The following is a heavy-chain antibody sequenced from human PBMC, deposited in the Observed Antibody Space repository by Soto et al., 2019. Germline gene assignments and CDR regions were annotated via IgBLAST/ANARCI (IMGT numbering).Heavy chain of an antibody. CDR2: IIPGFRKA. D-gene: IGHD4-17*01. J-gene: IGHJ4*02. CDR3: ARSHDYGGNSEHPYYFDY. CDR1: GFSFTSYA. Sequence: SVKVSCKASGFSFTSYAISWVQQAPGQGLEWVGGIIPGFRKANYAQKFQGRVTLTADNSPSTAYMELSSLRAEDTAVYYCARSHDYGGNSEHPYYFDYWGQGTLVTVSS. V-gene: IGHV1-69*06.